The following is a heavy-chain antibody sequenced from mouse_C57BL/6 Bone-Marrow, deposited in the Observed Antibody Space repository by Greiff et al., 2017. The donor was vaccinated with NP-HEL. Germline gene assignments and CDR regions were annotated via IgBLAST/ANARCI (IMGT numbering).Heavy chain of an antibody. CDR1: GCTFTTYW. Sequence: QVQLQQPGAELVKPGASVKLSCKASGCTFTTYWMQWVKQRPGQGLEWIGEIDPSDSYTNYNQKFKGKATLTVDTSSSTAYMQLSSLTSEDSAVYYCARKAYYGRSYEFAYWGQGTLVTVSA. CDR3: ARKAYYGRSYEFAY. D-gene: IGHD1-1*01. CDR2: IDPSDSYT. V-gene: IGHV1-50*01. J-gene: IGHJ3*01.